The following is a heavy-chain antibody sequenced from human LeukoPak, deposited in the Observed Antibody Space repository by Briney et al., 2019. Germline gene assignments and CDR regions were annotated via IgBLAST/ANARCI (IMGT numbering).Heavy chain of an antibody. J-gene: IGHJ4*02. CDR2: INHSGST. V-gene: IGHV4-34*01. CDR1: GGSFSGYY. Sequence: PSETLSLTCAVYGGSFSGYYWSWIRQPPGKGLEWIGEINHSGSTNYNPSLKSRVTISVDTSKNQFSLKLSSVTAADTAVYYCARGHYADYHFVYWGQGTLVTVSS. CDR3: ARGHYADYHFVY. D-gene: IGHD4-17*01.